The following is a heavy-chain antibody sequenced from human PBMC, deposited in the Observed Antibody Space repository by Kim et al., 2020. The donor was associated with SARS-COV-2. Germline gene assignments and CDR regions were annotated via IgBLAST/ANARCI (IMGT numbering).Heavy chain of an antibody. CDR2: ISYSGGT. V-gene: IGHV4-59*02. Sequence: SETLSLTCTVSGASVSGDYWSWARQPPGKGLEWIGYISYSGGTKYNPSLKSRVTISIDTSKNQFSLRLSSVTTADMAIYYCAKYFGGLAVWGQGTTVTVS. J-gene: IGHJ6*02. CDR1: GASVSGDY. CDR3: AKYFGGLAV. D-gene: IGHD3-9*01.